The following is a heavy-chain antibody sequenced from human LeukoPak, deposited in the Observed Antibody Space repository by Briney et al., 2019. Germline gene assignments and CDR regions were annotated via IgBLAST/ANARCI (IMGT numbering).Heavy chain of an antibody. Sequence: ASVKVSCKASGYTFTSCGISWVRQAPGQGLEWMGWISAYNGNTNYAQKLQGRVTMTTDTSTSTAYMELRSLRSDDTAVYYCARDRIVPAAISYYYYYGMDVWGQGTTVTVSS. V-gene: IGHV1-18*01. CDR2: ISAYNGNT. CDR1: GYTFTSCG. J-gene: IGHJ6*02. CDR3: ARDRIVPAAISYYYYYGMDV. D-gene: IGHD2-2*01.